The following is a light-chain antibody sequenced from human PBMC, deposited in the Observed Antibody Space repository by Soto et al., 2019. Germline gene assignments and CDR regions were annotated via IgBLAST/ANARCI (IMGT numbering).Light chain of an antibody. CDR2: ATS. CDR3: QQTHSLPLS. V-gene: IGKV1-12*01. CDR1: QGVGGW. Sequence: IQMTQSPSSVSASVGDRVTMTCRASQGVGGWLAWYQQKPGKVPKLLIYATSSLHSGVPSRFSGSGSGTDFTLSISSLQPEDFATYYCQQTHSLPLSFGPGTK. J-gene: IGKJ3*01.